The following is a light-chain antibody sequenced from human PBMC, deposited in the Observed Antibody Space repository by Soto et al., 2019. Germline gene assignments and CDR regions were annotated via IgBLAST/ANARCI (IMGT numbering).Light chain of an antibody. CDR1: QSVNSSY. CDR3: QQANSFPWT. CDR2: GAS. Sequence: EIVFTDSPGTLSLSPGERASLSCRPSQSVNSSYIAWYQQRPGQAPRLLLYGASNRARGIPDRFSGSGAGTEFTLTISSLQPEDFATYYCQQANSFPWTFGQGTKVDI. J-gene: IGKJ1*01. V-gene: IGKV3-20*01.